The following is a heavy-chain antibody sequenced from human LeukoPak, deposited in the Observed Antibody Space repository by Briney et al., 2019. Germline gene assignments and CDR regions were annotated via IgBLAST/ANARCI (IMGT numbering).Heavy chain of an antibody. D-gene: IGHD6-19*01. Sequence: GGSLRLSCAASGFTFSSFWMHWVRQAPGKGLVWVSRINSVGSSTSYADSVKGRFTISRDNAMNTLYLQMNSLRAEDTAVYYCARERTSGWDAFDFWGQGTLVTVSS. V-gene: IGHV3-74*01. CDR3: ARERTSGWDAFDF. CDR2: INSVGSST. J-gene: IGHJ4*02. CDR1: GFTFSSFW.